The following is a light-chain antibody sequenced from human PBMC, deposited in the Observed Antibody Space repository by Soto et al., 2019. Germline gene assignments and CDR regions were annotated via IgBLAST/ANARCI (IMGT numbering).Light chain of an antibody. CDR2: AAS. J-gene: IGKJ2*01. Sequence: DIQMTQSPSSLSASVGDRVTISCRASQNIGYFLNWYQQKAGKAPKLLLYAASSLQSGVPARFTGSGSGTDFTLTISSLQPEDFATHYCQQSYSGLPMYTFGQGTKLEI. CDR3: QQSYSGLPMYT. V-gene: IGKV1-39*01. CDR1: QNIGYF.